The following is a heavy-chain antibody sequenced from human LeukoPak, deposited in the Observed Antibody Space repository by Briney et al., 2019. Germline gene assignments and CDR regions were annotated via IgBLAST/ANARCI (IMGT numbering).Heavy chain of an antibody. CDR2: IGTAGDT. CDR3: ARESSVVRGVITDFDY. D-gene: IGHD3-10*01. V-gene: IGHV3-13*01. J-gene: IGHJ4*02. CDR1: GFTFSSYD. Sequence: QAGGSLRLSCAASGFTFSSYDMHWVRQATGKGLEWVSAIGTAGDTYYPGSVKGRFTISRDNAKNSLYLQMNSLRAEDTAVYYCARESSVVRGVITDFDYWGQGTLVTVSS.